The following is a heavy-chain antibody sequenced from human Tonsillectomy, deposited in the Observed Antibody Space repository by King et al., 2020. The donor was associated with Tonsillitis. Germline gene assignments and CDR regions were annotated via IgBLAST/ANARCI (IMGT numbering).Heavy chain of an antibody. CDR1: GFTFSSYA. J-gene: IGHJ4*02. D-gene: IGHD5-24*01. CDR3: VNDTYRRDFFNEVDYYFYY. Sequence: DVQLVESGGGLVQPGGSLRLSCSASGFTFSSYAMHWVRQAPGKGLEYVSAISSNGGSTYYADSVKGRFTISRDNSKNTLYLQMSSLRAEVTAVYYCVNDTYRRDFFNEVDYYFYYWGQGTLVTVSS. V-gene: IGHV3-64D*06. CDR2: ISSNGGST.